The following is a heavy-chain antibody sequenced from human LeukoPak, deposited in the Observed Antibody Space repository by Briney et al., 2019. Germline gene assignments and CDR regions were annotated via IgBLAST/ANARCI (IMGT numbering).Heavy chain of an antibody. Sequence: SETLSLTCTVSGGSISSYYWSCIRQPPGKALEGLGYIYYSGSTNYNPSLKSRVTISVDTSTNQFSMKLSSVTAADTAVYYCARAGEQQLVGWFDPWGQGTLVTVSS. J-gene: IGHJ5*02. CDR3: ARAGEQQLVGWFDP. V-gene: IGHV4-59*01. D-gene: IGHD6-13*01. CDR1: GGSISSYY. CDR2: IYYSGST.